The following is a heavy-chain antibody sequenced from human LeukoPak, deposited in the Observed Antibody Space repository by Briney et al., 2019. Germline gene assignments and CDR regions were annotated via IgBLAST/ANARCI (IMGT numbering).Heavy chain of an antibody. Sequence: GGSLRLSCAASGFTLSSYAMTWVRQAPGKGLEWVSGISGTGGSTYYADSVKGRFTISRDNSKNTLYLQMNSLRAEDTAVYYCAKIESSSSDTYYHYYMDVWGKGTTVTVSS. J-gene: IGHJ6*03. CDR1: GFTLSSYA. V-gene: IGHV3-23*01. CDR3: AKIESSSSDTYYHYYMDV. D-gene: IGHD6-6*01. CDR2: ISGTGGST.